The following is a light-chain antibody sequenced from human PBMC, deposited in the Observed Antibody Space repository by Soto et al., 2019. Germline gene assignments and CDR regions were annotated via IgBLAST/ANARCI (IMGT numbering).Light chain of an antibody. J-gene: IGLJ2*01. Sequence: ALTQPASVSGSPGQSITISCTGTTSDVGSYNLVSWYQHHPGKAPKLIIYEGSKRPSGVSNRFSGSKSGNTASLTISGLQAEDEADYYCCSYAVSVVFGGGIKLTVL. CDR2: EGS. CDR3: CSYAVSVV. CDR1: TSDVGSYNL. V-gene: IGLV2-23*01.